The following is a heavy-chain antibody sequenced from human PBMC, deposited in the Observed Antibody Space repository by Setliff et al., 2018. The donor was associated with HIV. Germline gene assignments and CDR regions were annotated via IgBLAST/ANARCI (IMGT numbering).Heavy chain of an antibody. CDR1: GFTFTGYY. Sequence: ASVKVSCKASGFTFTGYYIHWVRQAPGQGLEWMGWITPNSGGTNYAQKFQGRVTMTRDTSISTAYMELSRLRSDDTAVYYCARDNYYDTSGAIGYWGQGTMVTVSS. D-gene: IGHD3-22*01. CDR2: ITPNSGGT. J-gene: IGHJ4*02. CDR3: ARDNYYDTSGAIGY. V-gene: IGHV1-2*02.